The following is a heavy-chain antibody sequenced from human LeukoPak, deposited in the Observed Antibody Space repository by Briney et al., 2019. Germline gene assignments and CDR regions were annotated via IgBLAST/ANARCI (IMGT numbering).Heavy chain of an antibody. V-gene: IGHV4-59*01. CDR3: AKDRHAGSYDY. CDR2: IFYSGST. J-gene: IGHJ4*02. D-gene: IGHD3-10*01. Sequence: PSETLSLTCTVSGGSISSYYWSWIRQPPGKGLEWIGYIFYSGSTNYNPSLKSRVSISVDTSKNQFSLKLSSVTAADTAVYYCAKDRHAGSYDYWGQGTLVTVSS. CDR1: GGSISSYY.